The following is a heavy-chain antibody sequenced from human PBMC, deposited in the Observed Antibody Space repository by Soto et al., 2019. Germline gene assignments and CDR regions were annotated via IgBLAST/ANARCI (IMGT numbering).Heavy chain of an antibody. CDR1: GFTFRNYG. D-gene: IGHD3-22*01. CDR3: ARGLYDSSGYPDY. V-gene: IGHV3-33*01. J-gene: IGHJ4*02. CDR2: IWYDGSKK. Sequence: PGGSLRLSCAASGFTFRNYGMHWVRQAPGKGLEWVAVIWYDGSKKYYADSVKGRFTISRDNSKNTLYLQMNSLRAEDTAVYYCARGLYDSSGYPDYWGQGTVVTVSS.